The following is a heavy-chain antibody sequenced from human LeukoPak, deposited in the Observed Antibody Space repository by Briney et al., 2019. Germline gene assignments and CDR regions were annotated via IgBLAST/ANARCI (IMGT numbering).Heavy chain of an antibody. CDR3: AKEPSRATVTTDFDY. D-gene: IGHD4-17*01. CDR2: ISSSGSTI. V-gene: IGHV3-48*03. CDR1: GFTFSSYE. J-gene: IGHJ4*02. Sequence: GGSLRLSCAASGFTFSSYEMNWVRQAPGKGLEWVSYISSSGSTIYYADSVKGRFTISRDNAKNSLYLQMNSLRAEDTAVYYCAKEPSRATVTTDFDYWGQGTLVTVSS.